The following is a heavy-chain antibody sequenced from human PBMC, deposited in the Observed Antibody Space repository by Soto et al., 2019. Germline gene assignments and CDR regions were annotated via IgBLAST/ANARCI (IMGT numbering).Heavy chain of an antibody. CDR1: GGSISSYY. CDR3: ARLYRLDAFGI. V-gene: IGHV4-59*01. D-gene: IGHD1-1*01. J-gene: IGHJ3*02. Sequence: SETLSLTXTVSGGSISSYYWSWIRQPQRKGLEWLGYIYYRGSTNYNPSLKSRLPISVDTSKKQFPLNLISVTASSTAVYYWARLYRLDAFGIWGEGTWVTV. CDR2: IYYRGST.